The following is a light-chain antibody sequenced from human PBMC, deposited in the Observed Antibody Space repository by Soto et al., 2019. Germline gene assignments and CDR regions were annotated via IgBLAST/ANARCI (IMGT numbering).Light chain of an antibody. Sequence: QSALAQPASVSGSPGQSITISCTGTSSDIGAFNYVSWYQQHPGDAPKLLIFDVSDRPSGISVRFSASKSGNTASLTISGPQTEDEAHYFCSSYAATNTVLFGGGTKLTVL. CDR3: SSYAATNTVL. CDR2: DVS. CDR1: SSDIGAFNY. V-gene: IGLV2-14*03. J-gene: IGLJ2*01.